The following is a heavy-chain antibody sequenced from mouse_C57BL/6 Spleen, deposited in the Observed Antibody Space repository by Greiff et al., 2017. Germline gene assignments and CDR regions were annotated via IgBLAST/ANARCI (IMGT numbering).Heavy chain of an antibody. V-gene: IGHV1-53*01. Sequence: VQLQQPGTELVKPGASVKLSCKASGYTFTSYWMHWVKQRPGQGLEWIGNINPSNGGTNYNEKFKSKATLTVDKSSSTAYMQLSSLTSEDSAVYYCARSIYYDYDDGSRAMDYWGQGTSVTVSS. CDR2: INPSNGGT. D-gene: IGHD2-4*01. CDR1: GYTFTSYW. CDR3: ARSIYYDYDDGSRAMDY. J-gene: IGHJ4*01.